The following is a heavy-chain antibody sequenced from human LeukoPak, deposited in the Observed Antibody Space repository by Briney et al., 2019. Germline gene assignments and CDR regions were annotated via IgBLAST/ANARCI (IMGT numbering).Heavy chain of an antibody. J-gene: IGHJ4*02. CDR3: AKDVRRFDY. Sequence: GGSLRLSCAASGFTFSNYAMSWVRQAPGKGLGWISFISGNGTIYYADSVKRRFTISRDNSKSTLYLQMSSLRAEDTALYYCAKDVRRFDYWGQGTLVTVSS. CDR1: GFTFSNYA. V-gene: IGHV3-23*01. CDR2: ISGNGTI.